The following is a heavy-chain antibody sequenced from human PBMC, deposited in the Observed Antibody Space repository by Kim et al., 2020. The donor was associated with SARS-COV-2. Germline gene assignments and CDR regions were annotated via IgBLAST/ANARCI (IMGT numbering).Heavy chain of an antibody. V-gene: IGHV4-59*01. D-gene: IGHD6-6*01. J-gene: IGHJ4*02. CDR3: ARAGYSSSSHDY. CDR2: IYYSGST. CDR1: GGSISSYY. Sequence: SETLSLTCTVSGGSISSYYWSWIRQPPGKGLEWIGYIYYSGSTNYNPSLKSRVTISVDTSKNQFSLKLSSVTAADTAVYYCARAGYSSSSHDYWGQGTLVTVSS.